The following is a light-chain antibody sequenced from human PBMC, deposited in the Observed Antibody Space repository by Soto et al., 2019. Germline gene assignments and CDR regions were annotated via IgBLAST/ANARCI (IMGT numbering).Light chain of an antibody. V-gene: IGLV2-14*01. Sequence: QSALTQPASVSGSPGQSITISCTGTSSDVGGYNYVSWYQQRPGKAPKLMIYDVNNRPSGVSNRFSASKSGSTASLTISGLQAEDEADYYCSSYSSTTTLVFGGGTQLTVL. J-gene: IGLJ3*02. CDR1: SSDVGGYNY. CDR3: SSYSSTTTLV. CDR2: DVN.